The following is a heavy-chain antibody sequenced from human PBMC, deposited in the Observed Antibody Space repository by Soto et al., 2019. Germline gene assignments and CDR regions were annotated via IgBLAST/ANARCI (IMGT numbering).Heavy chain of an antibody. CDR2: ISGTGSII. CDR1: GFTFSNYE. CDR3: ARDNVLLQRWFDP. V-gene: IGHV3-48*03. Sequence: EVRLVESGGCLVQPGGSLRLSCAASGFTFSNYEMNWVRHAPWKGLEWVSYISGTGSIIYYADSVKGRFTVSRDNAKNSLYLQMNSRRAEETAVYYCARDNVLLQRWFDPWGQGTLVTVSS. J-gene: IGHJ5*02. D-gene: IGHD2-15*01.